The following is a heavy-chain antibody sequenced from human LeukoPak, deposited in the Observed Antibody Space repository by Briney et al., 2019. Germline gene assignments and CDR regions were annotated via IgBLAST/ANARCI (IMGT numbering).Heavy chain of an antibody. D-gene: IGHD6-13*01. Sequence: GGSLRLSCVVSGFPFSNAWMTWVRQAPGRGLEWVSAISGSGGSTYYADSVKGRFTISRDNSKNTLYLQMNSLRAEDTAVYYCAKDYSIAAAGIIDYWGQGTLVTVSS. CDR3: AKDYSIAAAGIIDY. CDR1: GFPFSNAW. CDR2: ISGSGGST. V-gene: IGHV3-23*01. J-gene: IGHJ4*02.